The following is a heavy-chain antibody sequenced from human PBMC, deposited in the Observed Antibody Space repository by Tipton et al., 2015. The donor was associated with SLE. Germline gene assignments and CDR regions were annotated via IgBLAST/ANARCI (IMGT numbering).Heavy chain of an antibody. Sequence: TLSLTCTVSGDSIISSYWSWIRQPPGKGLEWIGYIYYSGTTNYNPSLKSRVTISVDTSKNQVSLKLSSVTAADTAVYYCASARDHWLVYDSWGQGTLVTVSS. CDR3: ASARDHWLVYDS. CDR1: GDSIISSY. V-gene: IGHV4-59*01. D-gene: IGHD6-19*01. CDR2: IYYSGTT. J-gene: IGHJ5*01.